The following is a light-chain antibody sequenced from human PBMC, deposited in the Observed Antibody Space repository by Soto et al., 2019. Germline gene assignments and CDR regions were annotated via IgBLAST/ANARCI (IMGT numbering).Light chain of an antibody. CDR1: SSDVGAYNY. Sequence: QSALTQPASVSGSPGQSITISCTGTSSDVGAYNYVSWYQQHPGKAPKLMIYEVSNRPSGVSNRFSGSKSGNTASLTISGLQDEDEADYYCSSYTSSNTWVFGGGTKLTVL. V-gene: IGLV2-14*01. J-gene: IGLJ3*02. CDR3: SSYTSSNTWV. CDR2: EVS.